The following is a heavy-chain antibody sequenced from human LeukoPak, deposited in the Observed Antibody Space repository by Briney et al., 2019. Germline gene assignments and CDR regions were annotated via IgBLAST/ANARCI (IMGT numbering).Heavy chain of an antibody. CDR3: AGLPRMATIGNYFDY. Sequence: GESLKISCKGSGYSFTSYWIGWVRQMPGKGLEWMGIIYPGDSDTRYSPSFQGQVTISADKSISTAYLQWSSLKASDTAMYYCAGLPRMATIGNYFDYWGQGTLVTVSS. V-gene: IGHV5-51*01. D-gene: IGHD5-24*01. J-gene: IGHJ4*02. CDR2: IYPGDSDT. CDR1: GYSFTSYW.